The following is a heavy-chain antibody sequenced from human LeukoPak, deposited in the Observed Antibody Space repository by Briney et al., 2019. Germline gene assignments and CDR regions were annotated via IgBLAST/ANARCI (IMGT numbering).Heavy chain of an antibody. V-gene: IGHV3-23*01. CDR2: ISPGGSDT. J-gene: IGHJ4*02. CDR1: GFTFNNYA. CDR3: ARDSGYSYADDY. D-gene: IGHD5-18*01. Sequence: GGSLRLSCAASGFTFNNYAMSWVRQAPGKGLEWVSAISPGGSDTYYADSVKGRFTISRDNAKDSLYLQMSSLRDEDTAVYYCARDSGYSYADDYWGQGTLVTVSS.